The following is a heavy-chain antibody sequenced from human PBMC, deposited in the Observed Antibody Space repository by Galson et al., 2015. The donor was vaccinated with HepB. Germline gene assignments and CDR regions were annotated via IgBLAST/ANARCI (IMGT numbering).Heavy chain of an antibody. Sequence: SVKVSCKASGYTFTGYYMHWVRQAPGQGLEWMGWIVVGSGNTNYAQKFQERVTITRDMSTSTAYMELSSLRSEDTAVYYCAAGDVGATVLDAFDIWGQGTMVTVSS. CDR1: GYTFTGYY. V-gene: IGHV1-58*02. D-gene: IGHD1-26*01. CDR2: IVVGSGNT. J-gene: IGHJ3*02. CDR3: AAGDVGATVLDAFDI.